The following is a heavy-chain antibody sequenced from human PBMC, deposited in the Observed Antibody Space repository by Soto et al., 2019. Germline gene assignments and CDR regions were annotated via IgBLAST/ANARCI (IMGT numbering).Heavy chain of an antibody. D-gene: IGHD6-6*01. Sequence: QVQLVQSGAEVKNPGASVKVSCKASGYTFFNYGITWVRQAPGQGLEWMGWISAYNGNRNYAQKFQGRVTMTTDTSTSTAYMELRTLRSDDTAVYYCARSPIAATGSLDYWGQGTPVTVSS. CDR2: ISAYNGNR. CDR3: ARSPIAATGSLDY. J-gene: IGHJ4*02. V-gene: IGHV1-18*01. CDR1: GYTFFNYG.